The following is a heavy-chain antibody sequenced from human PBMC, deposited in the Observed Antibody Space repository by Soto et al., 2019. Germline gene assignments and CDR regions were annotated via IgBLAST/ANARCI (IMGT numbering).Heavy chain of an antibody. D-gene: IGHD6-19*01. J-gene: IGHJ6*02. Sequence: QLQLQESGPGLVKPSETLSLTCTVSGGSIGSGEYYWGWIRQPPGKGLEWIGIIYYRGSTYYNPSPKSRATITIDTSKNQFSLNLSSVTAADTAVYYCARTIPNSGFRRGMDVWGQGTTVTVSS. CDR3: ARTIPNSGFRRGMDV. CDR1: GGSIGSGEYY. V-gene: IGHV4-39*01. CDR2: IYYRGST.